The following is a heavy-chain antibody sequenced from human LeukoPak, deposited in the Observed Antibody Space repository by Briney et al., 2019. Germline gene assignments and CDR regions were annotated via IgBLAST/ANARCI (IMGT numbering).Heavy chain of an antibody. J-gene: IGHJ4*02. D-gene: IGHD3-22*01. V-gene: IGHV3-53*01. CDR1: GFTFTNYE. Sequence: GGSLRLSCAASGFTFTNYEMSWVRQAPGKGLEWVSTIYTGGNTYYAASVKGRFTISRDFSKNTVFLHMNSLRAEDTAMYYCARGDDSGYYDYFDYWGQGALVTVSS. CDR3: ARGDDSGYYDYFDY. CDR2: IYTGGNT.